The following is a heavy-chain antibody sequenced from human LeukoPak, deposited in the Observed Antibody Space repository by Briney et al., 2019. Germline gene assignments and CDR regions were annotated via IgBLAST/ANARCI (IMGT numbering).Heavy chain of an antibody. CDR2: ISSSSSYI. D-gene: IGHD3-10*01. J-gene: IGHJ4*02. V-gene: IGHV3-21*01. Sequence: GGSLTLSCAASGFTFSSYSMNWVRQAPGKVLEWVSSISSSSSYIYYADSVKGRFTISRDNAKNSLYLQMNSLRAEDTAVYYCARDLEFSWPDYWGQGTLVTVSS. CDR3: ARDLEFSWPDY. CDR1: GFTFSSYS.